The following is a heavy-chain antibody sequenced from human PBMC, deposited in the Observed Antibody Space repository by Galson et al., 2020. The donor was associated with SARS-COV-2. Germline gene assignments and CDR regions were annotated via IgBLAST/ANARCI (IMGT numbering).Heavy chain of an antibody. Sequence: SGPTLVKPTQTLTLTCTFSGFSLSTSGMCVSWIRQPPGKALEWLARIDWDDDKYYSTSLKTRLTMSMDTSKNQFSRNLRSVRDADTALYYCARGGSYVRNWFDPWGQGTLVTVSS. J-gene: IGHJ5*02. CDR3: ARGGSYVRNWFDP. CDR1: GFSLSTSGMC. CDR2: IDWDDDK. D-gene: IGHD1-26*01. V-gene: IGHV2-70*11.